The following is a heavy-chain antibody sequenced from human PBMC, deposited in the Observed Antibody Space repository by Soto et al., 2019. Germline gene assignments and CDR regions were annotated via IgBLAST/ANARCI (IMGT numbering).Heavy chain of an antibody. Sequence: ETLCLTGPVSGGSISSCYWSGIRQPPGKGLEWIGYIYYSGSTNYNPSFRSRASLSVDMSKNQFSLKLTSVTAADTALYFCARDSSSWPYYFDSWGQGAMVTVSS. D-gene: IGHD6-13*01. CDR2: IYYSGST. CDR1: GGSISSCY. J-gene: IGHJ4*02. V-gene: IGHV4-59*01. CDR3: ARDSSSWPYYFDS.